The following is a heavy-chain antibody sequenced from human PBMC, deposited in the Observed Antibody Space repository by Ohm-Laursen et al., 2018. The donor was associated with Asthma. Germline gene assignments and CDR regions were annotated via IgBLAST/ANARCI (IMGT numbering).Heavy chain of an antibody. V-gene: IGHV3-23*01. CDR3: AKTLSTGHAPNDH. CDR2: IGFGGGYI. CDR1: GFTFSTSG. J-gene: IGHJ4*02. Sequence: SLRLSCAASGFTFSTSGMRWVRQVPGKGLEWVSSIGFGGGYISYADSVKGRLTISRDNSKNTLYLQLNSLRAEDTAVYYCAKTLSTGHAPNDHWGQGTLVTVSS. D-gene: IGHD2-8*02.